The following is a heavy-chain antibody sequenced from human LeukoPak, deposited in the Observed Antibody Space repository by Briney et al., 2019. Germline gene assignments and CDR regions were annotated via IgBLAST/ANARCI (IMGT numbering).Heavy chain of an antibody. J-gene: IGHJ4*03. CDR3: ARANYATTGSFDY. D-gene: IGHD2-2*01. CDR1: GGSISSSSYY. V-gene: IGHV4-39*07. Sequence: SETLSLTCTVSGGSISSSSYYWGWIRQPPGKGLEWIGSIYYSGSTYYNPSLKSRVTISVDTSKNQFSLKLSSVTAADTAVYYCARANYATTGSFDYWGQGTMVTVSS. CDR2: IYYSGST.